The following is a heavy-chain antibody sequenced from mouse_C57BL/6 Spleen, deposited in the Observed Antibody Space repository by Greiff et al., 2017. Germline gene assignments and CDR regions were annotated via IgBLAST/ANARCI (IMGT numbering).Heavy chain of an antibody. Sequence: QVQLKQSGAELVRPGTSVKVSCKASGYAFTNYLIEWVKQRPGQGLEWIGVINPGSGGTNYNEKFKGKATLTADKSSSTAYMQLSSLTSEDSAVYFCARYLGSSYWYFDVWGTGTTVTVSS. CDR1: GYAFTNYL. D-gene: IGHD1-1*01. V-gene: IGHV1-54*01. J-gene: IGHJ1*03. CDR2: INPGSGGT. CDR3: ARYLGSSYWYFDV.